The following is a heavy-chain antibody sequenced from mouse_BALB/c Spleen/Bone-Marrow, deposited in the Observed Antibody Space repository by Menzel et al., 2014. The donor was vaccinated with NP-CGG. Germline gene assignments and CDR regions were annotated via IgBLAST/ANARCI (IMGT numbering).Heavy chain of an antibody. CDR3: ARNANWLFTY. D-gene: IGHD4-1*01. V-gene: IGHV1-54*01. Sequence: LMESGAELVRPGTSVKVSCKASGYAFTTYLIEWVKQRPGQGLEWIGVINPGSGDTHYNEKFKDKATLTADKSSSTAYMQLSSLTSDDSAVYFCARNANWLFTYWGQGTLVTVSA. CDR1: GYAFTTYL. J-gene: IGHJ3*01. CDR2: INPGSGDT.